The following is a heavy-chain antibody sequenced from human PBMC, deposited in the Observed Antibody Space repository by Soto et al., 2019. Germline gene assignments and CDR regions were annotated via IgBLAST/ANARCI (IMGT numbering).Heavy chain of an antibody. CDR2: IDHTGTT. J-gene: IGHJ4*02. V-gene: IGHV4-4*02. CDR1: GASIIAEQQ. Sequence: QMQLQESGPGLVKPSATLSLTCAVSGASIIAEQQWPWVRQPPGKGLEWIGEIDHTGTTRNNPSLRCRVTMSLDQSKNQFSLKLNSLTAADTAVYYCAWNFGGYEIDHWGQGTLVIVSS. D-gene: IGHD6-19*01. CDR3: AWNFGGYEIDH.